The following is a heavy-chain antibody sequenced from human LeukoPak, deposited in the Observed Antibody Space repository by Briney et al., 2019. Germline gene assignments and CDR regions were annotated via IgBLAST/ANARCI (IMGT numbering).Heavy chain of an antibody. CDR1: EVSFSTNW. CDR2: LNEDGSVK. Sequence: PGGSLRLSCAASEVSFSTNWMHWVRQTPGKWLEWVAELNEDGSVKYYVASVKGRFTISRDNAKSLLFLQMYNLRTEDTGVYFCADVPRSTVSYWGRGTLVTVSS. J-gene: IGHJ4*02. CDR3: ADVPRSTVSY. D-gene: IGHD2-2*01. V-gene: IGHV3-7*01.